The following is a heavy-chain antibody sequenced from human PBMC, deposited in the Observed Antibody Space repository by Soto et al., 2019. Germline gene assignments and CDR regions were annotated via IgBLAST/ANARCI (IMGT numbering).Heavy chain of an antibody. D-gene: IGHD3-9*01. CDR3: ARDIGGSYYDILTGSYYYYGMDV. J-gene: IGHJ6*04. Sequence: GASVKVSCKASGGTFSSYAISWVRQAPGQGLEWMGGIIPIFGTANYAQKFQGRVTITADESTSTAYMELSSLRSEDTAVYYCARDIGGSYYDILTGSYYYYGMDVWGKGTTATVTS. CDR1: GGTFSSYA. CDR2: IIPIFGTA. V-gene: IGHV1-69*13.